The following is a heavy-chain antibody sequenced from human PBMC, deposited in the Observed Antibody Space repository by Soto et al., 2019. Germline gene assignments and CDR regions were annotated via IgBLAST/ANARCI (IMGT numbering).Heavy chain of an antibody. J-gene: IGHJ6*02. CDR2: ISYDGSNK. V-gene: IGHV3-30-3*01. D-gene: IGHD2-21*01. Sequence: GGSLRLSCAASGFTFSSYAMHWVRQAPGKGLEWVAVISYDGSNKYYADSVKGRFTISRDNSKNTLYLQMNSLRAEDTAVYYCARDCGGTYYYSYGMDVWGQGTTVTVSS. CDR1: GFTFSSYA. CDR3: ARDCGGTYYYSYGMDV.